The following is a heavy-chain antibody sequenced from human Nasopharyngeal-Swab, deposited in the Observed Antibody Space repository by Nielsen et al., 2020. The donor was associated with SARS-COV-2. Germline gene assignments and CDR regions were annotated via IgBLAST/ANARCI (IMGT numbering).Heavy chain of an antibody. J-gene: IGHJ3*02. V-gene: IGHV3-7*04. CDR2: TNPDGSEN. Sequence: GGSLRLSCAASGVTFSTLWLSWVRQRPGKGLEWVAGTNPDGSENYYADSMRGRFTPSRDNAKNSLYLQMDSLRADDTAVYYCARESVVTGMDDATDIWGQGTMVTVS. CDR1: GVTFSTLW. D-gene: IGHD2-21*02. CDR3: ARESVVTGMDDATDI.